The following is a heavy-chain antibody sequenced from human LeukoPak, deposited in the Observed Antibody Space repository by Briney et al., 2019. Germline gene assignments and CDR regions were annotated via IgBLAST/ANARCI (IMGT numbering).Heavy chain of an antibody. CDR1: GGSFSGYY. D-gene: IGHD3-10*01. V-gene: IGHV4-34*01. J-gene: IGHJ5*02. Sequence: PSETLSLTCAVYGGSFSGYYWSWIRQPPGKGLEWIGEINHSGSTNYNPSLKSRVTISVDTSKNQFSLRLSSVTAADTAVYYCARDLLVRGEGFWFDPWGQGTLVTVSS. CDR2: INHSGST. CDR3: ARDLLVRGEGFWFDP.